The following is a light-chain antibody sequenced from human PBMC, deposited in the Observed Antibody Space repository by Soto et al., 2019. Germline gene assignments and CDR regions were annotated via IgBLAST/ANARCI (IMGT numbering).Light chain of an antibody. CDR1: QSSSSL. J-gene: IGKJ2*01. Sequence: DSQMTQSPSTLSASVGDIVTITCQASQSSSSLLAWYPQKPGKDPQLLVYKASSLERRVPSRFSCSGSGTEFPLTISRLQPDDVATYYCQQDKRYSPYTFGQGTKLEIK. CDR2: KAS. V-gene: IGKV1-5*03. CDR3: QQDKRYSPYT.